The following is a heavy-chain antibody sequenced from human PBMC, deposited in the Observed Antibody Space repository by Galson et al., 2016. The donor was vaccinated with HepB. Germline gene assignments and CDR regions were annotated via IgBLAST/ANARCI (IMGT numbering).Heavy chain of an antibody. Sequence: SETLSLTCTVSGGSISSGSYFWSWVRQPPGKGLEWIGNIYYRGNTYYNPSLNSRVTISVDTSKNQFSLKLSSVTAADTAVYYCAGGGTSSPMIVVVNGWFAPWGQGTLVTVSS. CDR2: IYYRGNT. D-gene: IGHD3-22*01. CDR1: GGSISSGSYF. V-gene: IGHV4-39*01. CDR3: AGGGTSSPMIVVVNGWFAP. J-gene: IGHJ5*02.